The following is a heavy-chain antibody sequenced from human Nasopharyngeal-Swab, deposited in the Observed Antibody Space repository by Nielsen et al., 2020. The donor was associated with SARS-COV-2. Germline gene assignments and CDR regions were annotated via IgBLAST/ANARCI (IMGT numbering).Heavy chain of an antibody. J-gene: IGHJ6*02. D-gene: IGHD6-19*01. V-gene: IGHV3-30*07. CDR3: ARDPGYISGSGYYGLDV. Sequence: SVKGRFTISRDNSENTLYLQMNSLRAADTAVYYCARDPGYISGSGYYGLDVWGQGTTVTVSS.